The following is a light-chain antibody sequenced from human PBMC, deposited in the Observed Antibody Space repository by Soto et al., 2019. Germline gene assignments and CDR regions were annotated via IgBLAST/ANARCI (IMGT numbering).Light chain of an antibody. CDR1: SSDVGSYNL. CDR3: CSYAGSRYYV. J-gene: IGLJ1*01. V-gene: IGLV2-23*02. CDR2: EVS. Sequence: QSVLTQPASVSGSPGQSITISCTGTSSDVGSYNLVSWYQQHPGKAPKLMIYEVSKRPSGVSNRFSGSKSGNTASLTISGLQAEDEADYYCCSYAGSRYYVFGTGTKVTVL.